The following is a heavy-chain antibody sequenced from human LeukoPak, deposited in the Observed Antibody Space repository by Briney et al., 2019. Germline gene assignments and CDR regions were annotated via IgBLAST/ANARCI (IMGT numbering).Heavy chain of an antibody. Sequence: PGGSLRLSCAASGFTVSTCWMHWVRQAPGKGLVWVSRITGDGGSTVYADSVKGRFTISRDNAKNTVYLQMNSLRAEDTAVYYCATGRGINAYDVWGQGTMVTVSS. D-gene: IGHD3-10*01. CDR2: ITGDGGST. CDR1: GFTVSTCW. J-gene: IGHJ3*01. V-gene: IGHV3-74*01. CDR3: ATGRGINAYDV.